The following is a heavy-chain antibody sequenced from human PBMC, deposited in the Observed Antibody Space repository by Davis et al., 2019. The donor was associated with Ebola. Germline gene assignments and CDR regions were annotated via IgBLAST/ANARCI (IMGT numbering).Heavy chain of an antibody. CDR1: GFTFSSYA. CDR2: ISSSSSYI. V-gene: IGHV3-21*04. D-gene: IGHD3-10*01. Sequence: GESLKISCAASGFTFSSYAMSWVRQAPGKGLEWVSSISSSSSYIYYADSVKGRFTISRDNAKNSLYLQMNSLRPEDTAVYYCARELYGSGTYRLYFALWGRGTLVTVSS. CDR3: ARELYGSGTYRLYFAL. J-gene: IGHJ2*01.